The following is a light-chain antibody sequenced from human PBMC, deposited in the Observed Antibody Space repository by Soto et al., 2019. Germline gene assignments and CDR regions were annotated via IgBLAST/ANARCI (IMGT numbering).Light chain of an antibody. CDR2: DNN. J-gene: IGLJ2*01. Sequence: QSALTQPASVSGSPGQSITISCTGASSDVGGYNYVSWYQQNPGKAPKLMIYDNNKRPSGIPDRFSGSKSGTSGTLDITGLQTGDEADYYCATWDGSLPGEVFGGGTKLTVL. CDR3: ATWDGSLPGEV. V-gene: IGLV2-14*01. CDR1: SSDVGGYNY.